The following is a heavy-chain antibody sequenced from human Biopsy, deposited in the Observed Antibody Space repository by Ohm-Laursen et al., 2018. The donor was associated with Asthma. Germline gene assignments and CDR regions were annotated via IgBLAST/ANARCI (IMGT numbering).Heavy chain of an antibody. Sequence: SLRLSCAASGFTFSSYGMHWVRQAPGKGLEWGAVISYDGSNKYYADSVKGRFTISRDNSKNTLYLQMNSLRAEDTAVYYCARDLHPTNHLGELSEGFDYWGQGTLVTVSS. CDR2: ISYDGSNK. D-gene: IGHD3-16*02. CDR1: GFTFSSYG. V-gene: IGHV3-30*03. J-gene: IGHJ4*02. CDR3: ARDLHPTNHLGELSEGFDY.